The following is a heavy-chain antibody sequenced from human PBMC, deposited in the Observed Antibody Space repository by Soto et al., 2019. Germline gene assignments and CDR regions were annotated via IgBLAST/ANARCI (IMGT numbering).Heavy chain of an antibody. CDR1: GGSISSYY. V-gene: IGHV4-59*01. J-gene: IGHJ4*02. D-gene: IGHD6-19*01. CDR2: IYYSGST. CDR3: ARSYSSGWYDY. Sequence: SETLSLTCTVSGGSISSYYWSWIRQPPGKGLEWIGYIYYSGSTNYNPSLKSRVTISVDTSKNQFSLKLSSVTAADTAVYYCARSYSSGWYDYWGQGTLVTVSS.